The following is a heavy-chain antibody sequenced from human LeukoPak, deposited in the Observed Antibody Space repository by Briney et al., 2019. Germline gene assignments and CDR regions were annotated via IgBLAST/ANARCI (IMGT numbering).Heavy chain of an antibody. Sequence: PSETLSLTCTVSGGSISSHYWSWIRQPPGKGLEWIGYIYYSGSTNYNPSLKSRVTISVDTSKNQFSLKLSSVTAADTAVYYCARLAELGTFYYYYYYMDVWAKGPRSPSP. J-gene: IGHJ6*03. CDR2: IYYSGST. CDR1: GGSISSHY. D-gene: IGHD1-26*01. CDR3: ARLAELGTFYYYYYYMDV. V-gene: IGHV4-59*11.